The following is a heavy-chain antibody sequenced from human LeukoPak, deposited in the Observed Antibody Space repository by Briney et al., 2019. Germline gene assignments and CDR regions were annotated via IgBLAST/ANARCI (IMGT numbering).Heavy chain of an antibody. CDR3: TTDGPPTVVTDYFDY. CDR1: GFTFSSYA. D-gene: IGHD4-23*01. V-gene: IGHV3-15*01. Sequence: PGGSLRLSCAASGFTFSSYAMSWVRQAPGKGLEWVGRIKSKTDGGTTDYAAPVKGRFTISRDDSKNTLYLQMNSLKTEDTAVYYCTTDGPPTVVTDYFDYWGQGTLVTVSS. J-gene: IGHJ4*02. CDR2: IKSKTDGGTT.